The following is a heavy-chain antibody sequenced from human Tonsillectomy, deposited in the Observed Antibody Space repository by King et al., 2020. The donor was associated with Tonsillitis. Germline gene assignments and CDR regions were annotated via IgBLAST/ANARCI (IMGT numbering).Heavy chain of an antibody. CDR1: GFTFSDYY. CDR2: ISITSRYT. V-gene: IGHV3-11*06. CDR3: ARTFGTHFDY. Sequence: VQLVESGGGLLKPGGSPRLSCAASGFTFSDYYMTWIRQAPGKGLEWVSDISITSRYTNYADSVKGRFTISRDNAKNSLYLQMNTLRAEDTAVYYCARTFGTHFDYWGQGTLVTVSS. J-gene: IGHJ4*02. D-gene: IGHD2/OR15-2a*01.